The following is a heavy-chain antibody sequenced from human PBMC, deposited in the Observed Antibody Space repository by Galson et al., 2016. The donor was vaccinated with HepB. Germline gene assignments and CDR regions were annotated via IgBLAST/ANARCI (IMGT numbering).Heavy chain of an antibody. V-gene: IGHV4-59*01. CDR2: IFYSGGT. D-gene: IGHD3-10*01. J-gene: IGHJ4*02. CDR1: GGSINNYY. CDR3: ARTTYGSGSPVDY. Sequence: TLSLTCTVSGGSINNYYWPWIRQSPGKGLEWIGYIFYSGGTNYNPSLNSRVTISVDTSKRWFSLRLSSVTAADTAVYYCARTTYGSGSPVDYWGQGTLVTVSS.